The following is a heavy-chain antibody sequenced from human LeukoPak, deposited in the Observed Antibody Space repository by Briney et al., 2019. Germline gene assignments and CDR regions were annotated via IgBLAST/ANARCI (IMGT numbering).Heavy chain of an antibody. V-gene: IGHV4-30-2*01. D-gene: IGHD3-10*01. J-gene: IGHJ3*02. CDR3: ARDKNVYGSGSAVSLDI. CDR2: IYHSGST. CDR1: GGSLSSGGYS. Sequence: SETLSLTCAVSGGSLSSGGYSWSWIRQPPGKGLEWIGYIYHSGSTYYNPSLKSRVTISVDRSKNQFSLKLSSVTAADTAVYYCARDKNVYGSGSAVSLDIWGQGTMVTVSS.